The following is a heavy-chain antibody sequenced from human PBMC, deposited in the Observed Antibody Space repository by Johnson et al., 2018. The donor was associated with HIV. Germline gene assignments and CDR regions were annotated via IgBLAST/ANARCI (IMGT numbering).Heavy chain of an antibody. CDR3: VRRFYDSSAFDI. Sequence: VQLVESGGGLVQPGGSLRLSCAASGFTFSSYDMHWVRQATGKGLEWVSAIGTAGDTYYPDSVRGRFTISRDNSKNTLFLQMNSLRAEDTAVYYCVRRFYDSSAFDIWGQGTLVTVSS. D-gene: IGHD3-22*01. V-gene: IGHV3-13*01. CDR1: GFTFSSYD. CDR2: IGTAGDT. J-gene: IGHJ3*02.